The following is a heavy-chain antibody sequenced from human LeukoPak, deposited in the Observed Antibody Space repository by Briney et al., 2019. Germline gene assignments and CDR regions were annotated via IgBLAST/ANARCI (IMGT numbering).Heavy chain of an antibody. CDR3: ARVLFRDGYNYFDY. Sequence: SETLSLTCTVSGGSISSYYWSWIRQPPGKGLEWTGYIYHSGSTYYNPSLKSRVTISVDRSKNQFSLKLSSVTAADTAVYYCARVLFRDGYNYFDYWGQGTLVTVSS. CDR2: IYHSGST. D-gene: IGHD5-24*01. J-gene: IGHJ4*02. CDR1: GGSISSYY. V-gene: IGHV4-59*12.